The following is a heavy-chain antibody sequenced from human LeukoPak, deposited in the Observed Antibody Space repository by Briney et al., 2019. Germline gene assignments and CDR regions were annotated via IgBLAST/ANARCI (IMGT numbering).Heavy chain of an antibody. CDR3: ANGKSEYSSGWPRGTF. V-gene: IGHV3-33*06. CDR2: VWFDGTNK. CDR1: GFTFTNYG. J-gene: IGHJ4*02. D-gene: IGHD6-19*01. Sequence: GGSLRLSCAASGFTFTNYGMHWVRQAPGKGLEWVAVVWFDGTNKYYADSVKGRFTISRDNSKNTVYLQMNSLRAEDTAVYYCANGKSEYSSGWPRGTFWGQGTLVTVSS.